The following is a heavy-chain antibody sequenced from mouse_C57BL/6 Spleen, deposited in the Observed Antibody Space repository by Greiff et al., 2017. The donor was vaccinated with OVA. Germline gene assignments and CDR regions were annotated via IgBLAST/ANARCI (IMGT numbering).Heavy chain of an antibody. J-gene: IGHJ2*01. V-gene: IGHV5-6*02. D-gene: IGHD2-1*01. CDR3: ASRNYEGLCDY. CDR2: ISSGGSYT. CDR1: GFTFSSYG. Sequence: EVKLVESGGDLVKPGGSLKLSCAASGFTFSSYGMSWVRQTPDKRLEWVATISSGGSYTYYPDSVKGRFTISRDNAKNTLYLQMSSLKSEDTAMYYGASRNYEGLCDYWGQGTTLTVSS.